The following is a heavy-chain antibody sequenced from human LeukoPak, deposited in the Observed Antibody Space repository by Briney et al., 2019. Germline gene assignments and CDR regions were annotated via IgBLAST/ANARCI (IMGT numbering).Heavy chain of an antibody. D-gene: IGHD6-19*01. CDR3: AKDRTWWLAHFDY. CDR2: ISGSGGST. J-gene: IGHJ4*02. Sequence: GGSLRLSCAASGFTFSSYAMSWVRQAQGKGLEWVSAISGSGGSTYYADSVKGRFTISRDNSKNTLYLQMNSLRAEDTAVYYCAKDRTWWLAHFDYWGQGTLVTVSS. V-gene: IGHV3-23*01. CDR1: GFTFSSYA.